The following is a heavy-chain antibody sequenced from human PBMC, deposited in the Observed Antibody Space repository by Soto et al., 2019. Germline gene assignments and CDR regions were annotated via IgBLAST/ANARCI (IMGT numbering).Heavy chain of an antibody. Sequence: SETLSLTCTVSGGSISRYYWSWIRQPPGKGLKWIGYIYYSRSTNYNPSLKSRVTISVDTSKNQFSLKLSSVTAADAAVYYCAREGNIGWNPEGEFDYWGQGTLVTVSS. J-gene: IGHJ4*02. CDR1: GGSISRYY. CDR2: IYYSRST. CDR3: AREGNIGWNPEGEFDY. D-gene: IGHD1-1*01. V-gene: IGHV4-59*01.